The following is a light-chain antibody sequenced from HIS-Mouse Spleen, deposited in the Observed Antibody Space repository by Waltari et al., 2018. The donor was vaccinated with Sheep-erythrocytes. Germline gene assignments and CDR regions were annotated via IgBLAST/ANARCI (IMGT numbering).Light chain of an antibody. J-gene: IGLJ3*02. CDR1: ALPKQY. V-gene: IGLV3-10*01. Sequence: SYELTQPPSVSVSPGQTARITCSGDALPKQYASWYQQKSGQAPVLVIYEDSKRPSGTPEGLSGSTSGTMATLTIRGAQVEDEADYYCYSTDSSGNHWVFGGGTKLTVL. CDR3: YSTDSSGNHWV. CDR2: EDS.